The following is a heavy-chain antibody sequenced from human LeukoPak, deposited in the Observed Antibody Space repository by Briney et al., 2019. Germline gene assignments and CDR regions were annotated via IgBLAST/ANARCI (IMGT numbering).Heavy chain of an antibody. CDR2: IWYDGSNK. Sequence: GGSLRLFCAPSGFTLSSYGMHWVRQAPGKGLEWVAVIWYDGSNKYYADSVKGRFTISRDNDKNSLYLQMNSLRVDDTALYYCASKYSSSWYEVPWNFDLWGRGTLVTVSS. J-gene: IGHJ2*01. V-gene: IGHV3-33*03. CDR3: ASKYSSSWYEVPWNFDL. CDR1: GFTLSSYG. D-gene: IGHD6-13*01.